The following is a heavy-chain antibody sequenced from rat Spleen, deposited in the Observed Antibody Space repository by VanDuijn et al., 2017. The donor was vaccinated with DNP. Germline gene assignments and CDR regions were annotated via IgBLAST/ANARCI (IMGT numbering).Heavy chain of an antibody. V-gene: IGHV2-6*01. CDR1: GFSLSSYT. J-gene: IGHJ2*01. Sequence: QVQLKESGPGLVQPSQTLSLTCTVSGFSLSSYTVSWVRQPPGKGLEWIAAISSGGSTYYNSALKSRLSISRDTSKSQVFLKMNSLQTEDTAIYFCTRDDIGTTRFDYWGQGGMVTVSS. CDR2: ISSGGST. D-gene: IGHD1-5*01. CDR3: TRDDIGTTRFDY.